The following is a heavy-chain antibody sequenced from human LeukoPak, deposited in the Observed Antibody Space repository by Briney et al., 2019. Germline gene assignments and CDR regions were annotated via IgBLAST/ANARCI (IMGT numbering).Heavy chain of an antibody. CDR1: GFTFSSYS. CDR3: AKVRYNWNYDYFDY. D-gene: IGHD1-7*01. J-gene: IGHJ4*02. Sequence: GSLRLSCAASGFTFSSYSMNWVRQAPGKGLEWVAFIRYDGSNKYYADSVKGRFTISRDNSKNTLYLQMNSLRAEDTAVYYCAKVRYNWNYDYFDYWGQGTLVTVSS. CDR2: IRYDGSNK. V-gene: IGHV3-30*02.